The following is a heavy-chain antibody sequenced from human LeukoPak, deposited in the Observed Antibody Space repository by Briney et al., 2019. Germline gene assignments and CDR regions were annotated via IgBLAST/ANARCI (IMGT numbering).Heavy chain of an antibody. Sequence: GGSLRLSCAASGFAFPNAWVNWVRHVPGKGLEWVAGINWDGASTGYRDSMKGRFTISRDNGKNSLYLQMNSLRVEDTAVYYCGRVHCSTNSCYDYYDYYMDVSGKGTTVTVSS. CDR1: GFAFPNAW. CDR3: GRVHCSTNSCYDYYDYYMDV. V-gene: IGHV3-20*04. CDR2: INWDGAST. J-gene: IGHJ6*03. D-gene: IGHD2-15*01.